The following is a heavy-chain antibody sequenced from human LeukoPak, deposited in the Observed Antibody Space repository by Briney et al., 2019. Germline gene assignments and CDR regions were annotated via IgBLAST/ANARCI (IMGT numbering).Heavy chain of an antibody. Sequence: SETLSLTCTVSGGSISSGDYYWSWIRQPPGKGLEWIGYIYYSGSTHYNPSLKSRVTISVDTSKNQFSLKLSSVTAADTAVYYCASNWNDVLGPFDYWGQGTLVTVSS. CDR1: GGSISSGDYY. J-gene: IGHJ4*02. CDR3: ASNWNDVLGPFDY. D-gene: IGHD1-1*01. V-gene: IGHV4-30-4*08. CDR2: IYYSGST.